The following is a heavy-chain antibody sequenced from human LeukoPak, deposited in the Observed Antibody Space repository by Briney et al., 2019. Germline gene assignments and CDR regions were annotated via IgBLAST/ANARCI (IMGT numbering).Heavy chain of an antibody. V-gene: IGHV4-38-2*01. CDR3: ARHAYGDHLWP. D-gene: IGHD4-17*01. Sequence: SETLSLTCAVSGYSISSGYYWGWIRQPPGQGLEWIGSIYHSGRTFCNPSLKIRVSISVDTSTNHFSLKVTSVTAADTAVYYCARHAYGDHLWPWGQGPLVTVSS. CDR2: IYHSGRT. CDR1: GYSISSGYY. J-gene: IGHJ5*02.